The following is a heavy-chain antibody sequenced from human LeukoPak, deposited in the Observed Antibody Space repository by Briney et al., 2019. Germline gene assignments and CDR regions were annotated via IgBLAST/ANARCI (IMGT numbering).Heavy chain of an antibody. V-gene: IGHV3-7*05. CDR2: KKQDRSEK. J-gene: IGHJ4*02. D-gene: IGHD2-15*01. CDR1: GFTFSNYW. CDR3: VRDYCSGVTCYEGY. Sequence: QPGGSLRLACSAPGFTFSNYWMRWVRRTPGKGVECLANKKQDRSEKYYGGSVKGRFTIYRHNAKNSAYLQMNGLRADDTAVYYCVRDYCSGVTCYEGYWGQGTFVTVSS.